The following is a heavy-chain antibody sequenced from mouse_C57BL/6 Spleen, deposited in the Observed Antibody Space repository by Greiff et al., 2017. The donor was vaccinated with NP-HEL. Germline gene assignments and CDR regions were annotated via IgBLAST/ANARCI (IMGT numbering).Heavy chain of an antibody. V-gene: IGHV14-4*01. J-gene: IGHJ2*01. CDR2: IDPENGDT. Sequence: VQLKQSGAELVRPGASVKLSCTASGFNIKDDYMHWVKQRPEQGLEWIGWIDPENGDTEYASKFQGKATITADTSSNTAYLQLSSLTSEDTAVYYCTTNWDENFDYWGQGTTLTVSS. D-gene: IGHD4-1*02. CDR1: GFNIKDDY. CDR3: TTNWDENFDY.